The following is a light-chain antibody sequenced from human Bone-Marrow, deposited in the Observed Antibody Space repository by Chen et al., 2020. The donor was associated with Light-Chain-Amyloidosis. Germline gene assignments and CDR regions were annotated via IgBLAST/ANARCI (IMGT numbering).Light chain of an antibody. Sequence: DIVLTQSPGTLSLSPGEGANLSCRASQTISSNYLTWYQQKFGQAPRLLIYGSSSRATGIPDRFTGSGSGTDFSLTFNRLEPEDFAMYYCQQYGTSPLTFGGGTKVEIK. V-gene: IGKV3-20*01. CDR2: GSS. CDR1: QTISSNY. J-gene: IGKJ4*01. CDR3: QQYGTSPLT.